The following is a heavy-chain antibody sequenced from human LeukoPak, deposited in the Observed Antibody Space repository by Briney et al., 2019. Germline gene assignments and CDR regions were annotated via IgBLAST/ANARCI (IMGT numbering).Heavy chain of an antibody. Sequence: GASVKVSCKASGYTFTSYYMHWVRQAPGHGLEWMGIINPSGGSTSYAQKFQGRVTMTRDTSTSTVYMELGSLRSEDTAVYYCASSRGIAAAGIFDYWGQGTLVTVSS. CDR1: GYTFTSYY. CDR3: ASSRGIAAAGIFDY. CDR2: INPSGGST. D-gene: IGHD6-13*01. V-gene: IGHV1-46*01. J-gene: IGHJ4*02.